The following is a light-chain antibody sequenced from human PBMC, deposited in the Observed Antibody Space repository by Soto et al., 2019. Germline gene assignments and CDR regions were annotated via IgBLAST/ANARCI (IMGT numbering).Light chain of an antibody. V-gene: IGLV1-40*01. CDR1: SSNIGAGYD. J-gene: IGLJ3*02. CDR2: GNN. CDR3: QSYDTNLGGRAV. Sequence: QSVLTQPHSVSGAPGQRVTISCSGNSSNIGAGYDVHWYQQLPGTAPKPLVYGNNHRPSGVPGRFSASKSGTSASLAITGLQAEDEADYYCQSYDTNLGGRAVFGGGTKLTVL.